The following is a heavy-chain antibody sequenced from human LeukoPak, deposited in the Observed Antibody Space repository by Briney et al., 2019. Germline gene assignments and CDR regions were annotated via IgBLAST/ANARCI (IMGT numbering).Heavy chain of an antibody. CDR1: GVSISTSGYY. V-gene: IGHV4-39*01. D-gene: IGHD3-16*01. Sequence: SETLSLTCTVSGVSISTSGYYWAWVRQPPGKGLEWIGSLSYSGNTYYNPPLQSRVTISADTSDNQFSLKLSSVTAADTAVYYCARHAGGRPDDSWGQGALVIVSS. CDR2: LSYSGNT. CDR3: ARHAGGRPDDS. J-gene: IGHJ4*02.